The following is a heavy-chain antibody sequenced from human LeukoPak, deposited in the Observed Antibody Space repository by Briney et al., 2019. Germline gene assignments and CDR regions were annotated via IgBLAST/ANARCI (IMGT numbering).Heavy chain of an antibody. CDR3: ARGVPYSSGHGDFDY. CDR2: INHSGST. CDR1: DGSLRGYY. J-gene: IGHJ4*02. V-gene: IGHV4-34*01. D-gene: IGHD6-19*01. Sequence: PSETLSLTCAVSDGSLRGYYWSWIRQPPGKGLEWIGEINHSGSTNYNPSLESRVTISEETSKNQFSLKVTSVTAADTAVYYCARGVPYSSGHGDFDYWGRGTLVTVSS.